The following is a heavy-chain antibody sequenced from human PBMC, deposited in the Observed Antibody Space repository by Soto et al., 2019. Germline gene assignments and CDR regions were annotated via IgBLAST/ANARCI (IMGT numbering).Heavy chain of an antibody. J-gene: IGHJ4*02. CDR2: ILYSGST. CDR1: GGSITRNNHY. Sequence: SETLSLTCIVSGGSITRNNHYWGWILHSPGKGLEWIGSILYSGSTNYNPSLKSRVTLSVETSKNQFSLKMSSVTAADTALYYCARLGSSGWYQGSYFDYWGQGTLVTVSS. D-gene: IGHD6-19*01. CDR3: ARLGSSGWYQGSYFDY. V-gene: IGHV4-39*01.